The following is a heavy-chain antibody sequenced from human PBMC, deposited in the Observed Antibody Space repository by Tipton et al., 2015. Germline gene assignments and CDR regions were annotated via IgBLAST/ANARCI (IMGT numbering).Heavy chain of an antibody. J-gene: IGHJ4*02. V-gene: IGHV4-38-2*01. CDR3: ACQDYDSLTRDYQTVDY. CDR1: GYSISSAFY. Sequence: TLSLTCAVSGYSISSAFYWGWIRQPPGKGLEWIGSIFHSGNTYYNPSLKSRVTMSRDTSKNQFSLKLTSVTAADTAVYYCACQDYDSLTRDYQTVDYWGQGTRVTVSS. D-gene: IGHD3-9*01. CDR2: IFHSGNT.